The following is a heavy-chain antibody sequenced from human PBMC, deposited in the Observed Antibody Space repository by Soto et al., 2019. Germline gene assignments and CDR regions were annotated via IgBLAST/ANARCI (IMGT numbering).Heavy chain of an antibody. J-gene: IGHJ6*03. D-gene: IGHD2-15*01. CDR2: IRSKAYGGTT. Sequence: PGGSLRLSCTASGFTFGDYAMSWFRQAPGKGLEWVGFIRSKAYGGTTEYAASVKGRFTISRDDSKSIAYLQMSSLKTEDTAVYYCTRAGGYCSGGSCYSYYYYYMDVWGKGTTVTVSS. V-gene: IGHV3-49*03. CDR3: TRAGGYCSGGSCYSYYYYYMDV. CDR1: GFTFGDYA.